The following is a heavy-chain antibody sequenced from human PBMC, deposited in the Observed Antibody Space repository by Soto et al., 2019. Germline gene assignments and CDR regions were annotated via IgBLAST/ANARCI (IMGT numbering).Heavy chain of an antibody. Sequence: EVHLVESGGGLVKPGGSLRLSCAASGFTFSNAWINWVRQAPGKGLEWVGRIKSKTDGGTTDFAAPVKGRFAISRDDSKDIVYLQKNSLKTEDTGIYHCTSDSYSTIIVVRFDYWGHGTLVTVSS. CDR3: TSDSYSTIIVVRFDY. CDR2: IKSKTDGGTT. V-gene: IGHV3-15*07. J-gene: IGHJ4*01. D-gene: IGHD2-2*01. CDR1: GFTFSNAW.